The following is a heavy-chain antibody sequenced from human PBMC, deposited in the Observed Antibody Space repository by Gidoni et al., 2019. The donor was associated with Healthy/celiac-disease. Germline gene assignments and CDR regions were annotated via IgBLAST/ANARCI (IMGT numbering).Heavy chain of an antibody. CDR1: GYSFTSYW. CDR3: AGYCSGGSCDWFDP. D-gene: IGHD2-15*01. CDR2: IEPSDSYT. V-gene: IGHV5-10-1*03. J-gene: IGHJ5*02. Sequence: EVQLVPSGAAVKKPGESRRISCKGSGYSFTSYWLSWVRQMPGKGLEWRGRIEPSDSYTNYSPSFQGHVTISADKSISTAYLQWSSLKASDTAMYYCAGYCSGGSCDWFDPWGQGTLVTVSS.